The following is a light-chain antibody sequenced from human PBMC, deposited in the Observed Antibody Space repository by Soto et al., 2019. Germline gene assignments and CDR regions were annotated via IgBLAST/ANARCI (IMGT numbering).Light chain of an antibody. Sequence: QTVVTQEPSLTVSPGETVTLTCGSSTGAVTSGHYPYWLQQKPGQAPKTLIYDTSYKHSWTPARFSGSLLGGKAALTLSGAQPEDEADYYCWLFYSGARPYVTFGGGTKLTVL. CDR2: DTS. V-gene: IGLV7-46*01. J-gene: IGLJ2*01. CDR3: WLFYSGARPYVT. CDR1: TGAVTSGHY.